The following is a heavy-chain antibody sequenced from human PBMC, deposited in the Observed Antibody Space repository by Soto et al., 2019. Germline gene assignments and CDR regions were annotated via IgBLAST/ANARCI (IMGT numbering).Heavy chain of an antibody. D-gene: IGHD5-18*01. CDR2: IIPILGIA. Sequence: GASVKVSCKASGGTFSSYTISWVRQAPGQGLEWMGRIIPILGIANYAQKFQGRVTITADKSTSTAYMELSSLRSEDTAVYYCAKEEEYSYGYVYWGQGTLVTVSS. V-gene: IGHV1-69*04. CDR1: GGTFSSYT. J-gene: IGHJ4*02. CDR3: AKEEEYSYGYVY.